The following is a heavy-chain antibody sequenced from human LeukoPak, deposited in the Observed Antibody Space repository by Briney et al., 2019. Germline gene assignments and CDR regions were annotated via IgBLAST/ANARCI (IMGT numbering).Heavy chain of an antibody. CDR3: ATDLIAGASGESF. J-gene: IGHJ4*02. CDR2: FDAEDGET. Sequence: GASVKVSCKVSGYSLTEVSIHWVRQAAGKGLEWMGGFDAEDGETFYAQKFQGRVTMTEDTSTDTAYMELSSLRSEDTAVYYCATDLIAGASGESFWGQGTLVTVSS. CDR1: GYSLTEVS. D-gene: IGHD1-1*01. V-gene: IGHV1-24*01.